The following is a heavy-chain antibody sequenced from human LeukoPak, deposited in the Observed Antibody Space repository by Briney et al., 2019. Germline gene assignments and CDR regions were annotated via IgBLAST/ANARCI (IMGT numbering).Heavy chain of an antibody. J-gene: IGHJ4*02. CDR1: GLTFSNYW. Sequence: GVLRLSCAASGLTFSNYWMSWVRQAPGKGLEWVANIKQDGSEKYYVNSVKGRFTISRDNAKNSLYLQMNSLRAEDTAIYYCAREDDWNYEDYWGQGTLVTVSS. D-gene: IGHD1-7*01. CDR2: IKQDGSEK. V-gene: IGHV3-7*01. CDR3: AREDDWNYEDY.